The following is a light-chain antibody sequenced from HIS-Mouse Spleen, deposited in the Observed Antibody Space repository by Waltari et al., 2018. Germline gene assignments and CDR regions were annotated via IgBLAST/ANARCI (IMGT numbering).Light chain of an antibody. V-gene: IGLV2-23*01. CDR3: GTWDSSLSAAV. Sequence: QSALTQPASVSGSPGQSITISCTGTSSDVGSYNLVSWYQQHPGKAPKLMIYEGSKRPSGVSNRFSGSKSGNTAYLTISGLQAEDEADYYCGTWDSSLSAAVFGGGTQLTAL. J-gene: IGLJ7*02. CDR1: SSDVGSYNL. CDR2: EGS.